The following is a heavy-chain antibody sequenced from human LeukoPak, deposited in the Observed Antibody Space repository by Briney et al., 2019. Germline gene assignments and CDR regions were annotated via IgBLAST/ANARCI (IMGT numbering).Heavy chain of an antibody. CDR3: ARDSAVPAAMGDYYYYYYMDV. V-gene: IGHV3-48*03. Sequence: GGSLRLSCAASGFTFSSYDMNWVRQAPGKGLEWVSYISSSGSTKYYADSVKGRFTISRDNAKNSLYLQMNSLRAEDTAVYYCARDSAVPAAMGDYYYYYYMDVWGKGTTVTISS. D-gene: IGHD2-2*01. J-gene: IGHJ6*03. CDR2: ISSSGSTK. CDR1: GFTFSSYD.